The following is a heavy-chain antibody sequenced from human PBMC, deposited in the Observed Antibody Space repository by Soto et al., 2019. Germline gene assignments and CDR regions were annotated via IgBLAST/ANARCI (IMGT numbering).Heavy chain of an antibody. CDR1: GVTFSSET. CDR3: ATELGDNPASTFDS. Sequence: QVQLVQSGAEVKKPGSSVKVSCKASGVTFSSETISWVRQAPGQGLEWVGGILPLFGTANYAQKFQGRVTITADESTSTLYKELSSLRSDNTAVYYFATELGDNPASTFDSWGQGTLVTVSS. D-gene: IGHD2-21*01. CDR2: ILPLFGTA. V-gene: IGHV1-69*01. J-gene: IGHJ4*02.